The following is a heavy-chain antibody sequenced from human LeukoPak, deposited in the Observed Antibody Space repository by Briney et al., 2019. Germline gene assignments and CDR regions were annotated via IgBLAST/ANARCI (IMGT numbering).Heavy chain of an antibody. D-gene: IGHD5-12*01. CDR2: IRSKAYGGTT. J-gene: IGHJ4*02. V-gene: IGHV3-49*04. CDR1: GFTFGDYA. Sequence: GGSLRLSCTASGFTFGDYAMSWVRQAPGKGLEWVGFIRSKAYGGTTEYAASVKGRFTISRDDSKSFAYLQMNSLKTEDTAVYYCTRQETTIGSYYFDYWDQGTLVTVSS. CDR3: TRQETTIGSYYFDY.